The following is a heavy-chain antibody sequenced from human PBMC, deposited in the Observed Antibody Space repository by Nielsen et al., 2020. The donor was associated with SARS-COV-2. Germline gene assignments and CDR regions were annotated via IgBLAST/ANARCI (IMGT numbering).Heavy chain of an antibody. CDR1: GYTFTNNY. Sequence: ASVKVSCKASGYTFTNNYMYWVRQAPGQGLEWMGIINPSGGSTTYAQKFQGRVTMTRDTSTSTVHMELSSLRSDDTAVYYCATVYSSSSYYYYYGMDVWGQGTTVTVSS. V-gene: IGHV1-46*01. CDR3: ATVYSSSSYYYYYGMDV. J-gene: IGHJ6*02. D-gene: IGHD6-6*01. CDR2: INPSGGST.